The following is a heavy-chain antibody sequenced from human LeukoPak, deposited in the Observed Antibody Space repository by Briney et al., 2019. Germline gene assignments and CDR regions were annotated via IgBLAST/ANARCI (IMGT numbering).Heavy chain of an antibody. D-gene: IGHD3-16*01. V-gene: IGHV3-23*01. CDR1: GFTFSSYA. J-gene: IGHJ6*03. CDR3: AKGYAGGWPKRGMDV. CDR2: ISGSGGGT. Sequence: GGSLRLSCAVSGFTFSSYAMSWVRQAPGKGLEWVSAISGSGGGTFYADSVRGRFTISRDNSKNTVYLQMNSLRAEDTAVYYCAKGYAGGWPKRGMDVWGKGATVTVSS.